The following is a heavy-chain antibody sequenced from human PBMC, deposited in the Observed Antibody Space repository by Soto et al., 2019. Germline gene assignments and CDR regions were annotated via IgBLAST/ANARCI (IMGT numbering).Heavy chain of an antibody. D-gene: IGHD3-10*01. CDR2: IYYSGIT. J-gene: IGHJ5*02. Sequence: SETLSLTCTVSGGSISSYYWSWIREPPGKGLEWIGYIYYSGITKYSPSLKSRVTISVDTSKNQFSLKLSSVTAADTAVYYCARVSGSGSYSYNSFDPWGQGTLGNGS. CDR1: GGSISSYY. V-gene: IGHV4-59*01. CDR3: ARVSGSGSYSYNSFDP.